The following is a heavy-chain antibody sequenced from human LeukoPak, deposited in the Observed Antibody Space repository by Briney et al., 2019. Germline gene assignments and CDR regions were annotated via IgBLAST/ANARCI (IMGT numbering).Heavy chain of an antibody. CDR3: ARDAAADRLVFFDY. V-gene: IGHV1-2*02. CDR2: ISINSGDT. D-gene: IGHD2-15*01. J-gene: IGHJ4*02. Sequence: ASVEVSCKASGYTFTDYYIHWVRQAPGQGLEGMGWISINSGDTSYAQKFQGRVTMTRDTSISTAYMELRRLRSDDTAFYYCARDAAADRLVFFDYWGQGPLVTVSS. CDR1: GYTFTDYY.